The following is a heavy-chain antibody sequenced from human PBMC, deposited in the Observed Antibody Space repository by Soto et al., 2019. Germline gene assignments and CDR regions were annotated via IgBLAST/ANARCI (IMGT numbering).Heavy chain of an antibody. CDR1: GGSVSSSSHY. D-gene: IGHD6-19*01. Sequence: QVQLQESGPGLVKPSETLSLTCTVSGGSVSSSSHYWSWIRQPPGKGLEWIGYVYYIGSTNYNPSLKSRVTILLDTSKNQFSLKLSSVTAADTAVYYCATGAVAGTGYFDFWGQGTLATVSS. CDR2: VYYIGST. J-gene: IGHJ4*02. V-gene: IGHV4-61*01. CDR3: ATGAVAGTGYFDF.